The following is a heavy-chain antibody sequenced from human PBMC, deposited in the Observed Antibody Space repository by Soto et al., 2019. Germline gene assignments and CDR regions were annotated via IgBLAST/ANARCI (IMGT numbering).Heavy chain of an antibody. V-gene: IGHV2-5*01. CDR2: IYWNDDK. CDR1: GISLSTSGVG. CDR3: AHRSFSNDAFDV. Sequence: QITLKESGPTLVKPTQTLTLTCTFSGISLSTSGVGVGWIRQPPGKAMEWLALIYWNDDKHYSPSLKSRLTIDKDTSKNLVVLTMITMDTVDPATYYCAHRSFSNDAFDVWGQGTMVTVST. D-gene: IGHD3-3*01. J-gene: IGHJ3*01.